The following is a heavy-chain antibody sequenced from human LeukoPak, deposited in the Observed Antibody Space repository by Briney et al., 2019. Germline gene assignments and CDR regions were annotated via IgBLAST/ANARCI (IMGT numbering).Heavy chain of an antibody. J-gene: IGHJ4*02. D-gene: IGHD3-10*01. CDR1: GGTFSSYA. Sequence: SVKVSCKASGGTFSSYAISWLRQAPGQRLKWMGRIIPILGIANYAQKFQVRVTITADKSTSTGYMELSSVRSEDTAVYYCARDRPSMVRGVIHYYFDYWGQGTLVTVSS. CDR3: ARDRPSMVRGVIHYYFDY. CDR2: IIPILGIA. V-gene: IGHV1-69*04.